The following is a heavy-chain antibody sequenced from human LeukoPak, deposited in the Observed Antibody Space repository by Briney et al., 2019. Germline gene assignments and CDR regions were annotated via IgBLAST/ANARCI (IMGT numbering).Heavy chain of an antibody. CDR3: ARDNVLWVLAPNYYYYGMDV. CDR1: GYTFTSYG. J-gene: IGHJ6*02. Sequence: PLASVKVSCKASGYTFTSYGISWVRQAPGQGLEWMGWISAYNGNTNYAQKLQGRVTMTTDTSTSTAYMELRSLRSDDTAVYYCARDNVLWVLAPNYYYYGMDVWGQGTTVTVSS. CDR2: ISAYNGNT. D-gene: IGHD3-16*01. V-gene: IGHV1-18*01.